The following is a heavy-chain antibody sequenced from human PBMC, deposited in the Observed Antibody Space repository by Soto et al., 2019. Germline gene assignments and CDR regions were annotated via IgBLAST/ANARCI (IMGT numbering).Heavy chain of an antibody. V-gene: IGHV3-30*18. Sequence: QVQLVESGGGVVQPGRSLRLSCAASGFTFNNYGMHWVRQAPGKGLEWVAFILSDASNKHYADSVKGRFTISRDDSKNTVYLEMNSLSGEDTDVYYCAEAAGWRTRSDSWGQGTLVTVSS. J-gene: IGHJ4*02. D-gene: IGHD3-3*01. CDR3: AEAAGWRTRSDS. CDR2: ILSDASNK. CDR1: GFTFNNYG.